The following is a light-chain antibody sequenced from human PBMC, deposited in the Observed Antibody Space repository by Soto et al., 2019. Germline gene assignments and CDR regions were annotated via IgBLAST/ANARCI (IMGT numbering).Light chain of an antibody. CDR1: QSVGGDS. CDR3: QHRSNYSQT. V-gene: IGKV3D-20*02. CDR2: GAS. J-gene: IGKJ1*01. Sequence: EIALTQSPCTLSLSLGDRATLSCRASQSVGGDSVAWVQQRPGQAPRLVIYGASNRAAGIPYRFSGSGSGTEFTLTIRSLQSEDFAVYYCQHRSNYSQTFGQGTKVDIK.